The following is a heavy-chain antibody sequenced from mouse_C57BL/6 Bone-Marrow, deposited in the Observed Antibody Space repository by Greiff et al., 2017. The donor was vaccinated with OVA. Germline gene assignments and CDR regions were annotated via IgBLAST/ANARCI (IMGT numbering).Heavy chain of an antibody. CDR1: GYTFTSYW. D-gene: IGHD1-1*01. J-gene: IGHJ4*01. CDR2: INPSSGYT. Sequence: VQLQQSGAELAKPGASVKLSCKASGYTFTSYWMHWVKQRPGQGLEWIGYINPSSGYTKYNQKFKDKATLTADKSSSTAYRQLSRLTYEESAVYYCARRGYYYYGSVYYAMDYWGQGTSVTVSS. CDR3: ARRGYYYYGSVYYAMDY. V-gene: IGHV1-7*01.